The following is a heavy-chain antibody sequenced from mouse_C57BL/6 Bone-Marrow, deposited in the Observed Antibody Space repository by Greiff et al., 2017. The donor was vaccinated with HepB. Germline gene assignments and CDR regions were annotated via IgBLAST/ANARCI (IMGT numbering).Heavy chain of an antibody. D-gene: IGHD2-4*01. CDR2: ISNGGGST. CDR1: GFTFSAYY. V-gene: IGHV5-12*01. Sequence: EVQLVESGGGLVQPGGSLKLSCAASGFTFSAYYMYWVRQTPEKRLEWVAYISNGGGSTYYPDTVKGRFTISRDNAKNTLYLQMSRLKSEDTDMYYCRIYYDYDDAMDYWGQGTSVTVSS. CDR3: RIYYDYDDAMDY. J-gene: IGHJ4*01.